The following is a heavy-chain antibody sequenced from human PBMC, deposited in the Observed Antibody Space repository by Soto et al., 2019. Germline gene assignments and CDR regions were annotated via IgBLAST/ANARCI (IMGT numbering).Heavy chain of an antibody. J-gene: IGHJ4*02. CDR1: GFTFSSYW. Sequence: PGGSLRLSCAASGFTFSSYWMHWVRQAPGKGLEWVSTISGSGGSTYYADSVKGRFTISRDNSKNTLYLQMNSLRAEDTAVYYCAKDQGSSWYEIDYWGQGTLVTVSS. CDR2: ISGSGGST. V-gene: IGHV3-23*01. CDR3: AKDQGSSWYEIDY. D-gene: IGHD6-13*01.